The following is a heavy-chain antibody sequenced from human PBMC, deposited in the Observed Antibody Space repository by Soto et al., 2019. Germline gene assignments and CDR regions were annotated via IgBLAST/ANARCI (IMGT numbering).Heavy chain of an antibody. V-gene: IGHV3-30*18. CDR2: ISYDGSNK. Sequence: GGSLRLSCAASGFTFSSYGMHWVRQAPGKGLEWVAVISYDGSNKYYADSVKGRFTISRDNSKNTLYLQMNSLRAEDTAVYYCAKEWSDIVVVPAARSHTPYYSDYWGQGTLVTVSS. CDR3: AKEWSDIVVVPAARSHTPYYSDY. CDR1: GFTFSSYG. J-gene: IGHJ4*02. D-gene: IGHD2-2*01.